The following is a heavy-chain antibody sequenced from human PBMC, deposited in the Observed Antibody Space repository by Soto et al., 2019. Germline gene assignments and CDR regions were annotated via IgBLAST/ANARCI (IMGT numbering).Heavy chain of an antibody. CDR3: AKDTAVSGTFVVTFDS. D-gene: IGHD6-19*01. CDR1: GFTFRSYA. CDR2: ISGSGGSA. V-gene: IGHV3-23*04. Sequence: EMQLVESGGGLVQPGGSLRLSCAASGFTFRSYAMSWVRQAPGKGLEWVSSISGSGGSAFYVDSVKGRFTISRDNSKNTLQLQMNSLRADDTAIYYCAKDTAVSGTFVVTFDSWGQGSLVTVSS. J-gene: IGHJ4*02.